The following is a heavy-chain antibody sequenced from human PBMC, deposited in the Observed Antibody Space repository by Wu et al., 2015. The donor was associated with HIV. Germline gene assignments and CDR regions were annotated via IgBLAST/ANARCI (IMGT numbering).Heavy chain of an antibody. CDR2: INPKSGST. Sequence: QVQLVQSGAEVKKPGASVKVSCKASGDTFIDYYMHWVRQAPGQGLEWMGWINPKSGSTKYAQKFQGRVTMTRDTSISTAYMDLSSLRSDDTAVYYCARITRAYWMGPTLFTGAFDIWGQGDNGRRTLQ. D-gene: IGHD1-26*01. V-gene: IGHV1-2*02. CDR3: ARITRAYWMGPTLFTGAFDI. J-gene: IGHJ3*02. CDR1: GDTFIDYY.